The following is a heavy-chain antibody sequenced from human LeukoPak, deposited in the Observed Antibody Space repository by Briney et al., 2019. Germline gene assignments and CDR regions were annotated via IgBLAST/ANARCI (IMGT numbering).Heavy chain of an antibody. Sequence: ASVKVSCKASGYSFIDYSIHWVRQAPEHGLEWMGWINPNTGGTNYAQDFHGRVNMTRDTSINTAYMELTSLRSDDTAVYYCARDGGSYYDSELFQWWGQGTLVTVSS. CDR3: ARDGGSYYDSELFQW. CDR1: GYSFIDYS. CDR2: INPNTGGT. D-gene: IGHD3-22*01. J-gene: IGHJ4*02. V-gene: IGHV1-2*02.